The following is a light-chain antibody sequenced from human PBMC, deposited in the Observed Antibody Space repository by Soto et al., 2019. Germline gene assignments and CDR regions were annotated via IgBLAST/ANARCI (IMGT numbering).Light chain of an antibody. J-gene: IGLJ3*02. CDR1: SFNIGNNF. Sequence: QSVLTQAPSVSAAPGQNVTISCSGRSFNIGNNFVAWFQQFPGTAPKLLIYDKNKRPSGIPERFSGSKSGTSATLAITGLQTGDEAEYYCGTCDSSLQGWVFGGGTKVTVL. V-gene: IGLV1-51*01. CDR2: DKN. CDR3: GTCDSSLQGWV.